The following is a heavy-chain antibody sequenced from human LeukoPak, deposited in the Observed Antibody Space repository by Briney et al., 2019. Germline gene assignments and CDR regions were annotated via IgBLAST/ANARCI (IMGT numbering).Heavy chain of an antibody. D-gene: IGHD2-15*01. V-gene: IGHV3-74*01. CDR1: GFTFSGFW. CDR2: ISFDGSDA. Sequence: GGSLRLSCAASGFTFSGFWMHWVRQAPGKGLMWVSCISFDGSDATYADSVKGRFTIPRDNAKNSLYLQMNSLRAEDTALYYCAKFLDCSGGSCYGIDAFDIWGQGTMVTVSS. J-gene: IGHJ3*02. CDR3: AKFLDCSGGSCYGIDAFDI.